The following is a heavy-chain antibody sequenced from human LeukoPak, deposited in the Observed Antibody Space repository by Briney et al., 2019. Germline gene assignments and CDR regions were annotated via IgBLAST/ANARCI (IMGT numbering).Heavy chain of an antibody. Sequence: ASVKVSCKASGYTFTSHYMHWVRQAPGQGLEWMGIINPSGGSTSYAQKFQGRVTMTRDTSTSTVYMELSSLRSEDTAVYYCARDPSSGGIAARFDYWGQGTLFTVSS. D-gene: IGHD6-6*01. J-gene: IGHJ4*02. CDR3: ARDPSSGGIAARFDY. CDR2: INPSGGST. CDR1: GYTFTSHY. V-gene: IGHV1-46*01.